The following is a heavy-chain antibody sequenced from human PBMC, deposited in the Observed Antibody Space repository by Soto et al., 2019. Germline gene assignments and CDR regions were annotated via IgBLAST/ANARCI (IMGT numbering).Heavy chain of an antibody. CDR2: FNPYNGET. Sequence: ASVKVSCKVCGYTLTELPMHWVRQAPRKGLEWMGGFNPYNGETNYAQKFQGRVTITADESTSTAYMELSSLRSEDTAVYYCARTRYPGIAAAGTYYYYGMDVWGQGTTVTVSS. D-gene: IGHD6-13*01. V-gene: IGHV1-24*01. CDR3: ARTRYPGIAAAGTYYYYGMDV. CDR1: GYTLTELP. J-gene: IGHJ6*02.